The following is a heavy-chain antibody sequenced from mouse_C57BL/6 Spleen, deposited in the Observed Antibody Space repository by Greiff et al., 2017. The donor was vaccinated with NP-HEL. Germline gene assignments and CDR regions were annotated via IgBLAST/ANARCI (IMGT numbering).Heavy chain of an antibody. Sequence: QVQLKESGPELVKPGASVKISCKASGYAFSSSWMNWVKQRPGKGLEWIGRIYPGDGDTNYTGKFKGKATLTADKSSSTAYMQLSSLTSEDSAVYFCAKGYGSSGSHAMDYWGQGTSVTVSS. D-gene: IGHD1-1*01. J-gene: IGHJ4*01. CDR2: IYPGDGDT. CDR3: AKGYGSSGSHAMDY. V-gene: IGHV1-82*01. CDR1: GYAFSSSW.